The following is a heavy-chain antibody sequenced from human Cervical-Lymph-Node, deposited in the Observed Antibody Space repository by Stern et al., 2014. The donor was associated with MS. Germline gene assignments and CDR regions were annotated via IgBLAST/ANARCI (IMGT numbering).Heavy chain of an antibody. CDR1: GYTFTNYW. D-gene: IGHD3-10*01. V-gene: IGHV5-51*01. CDR3: AREGSLCFGETCYYHGMDV. CDR2: IYPGDSEA. J-gene: IGHJ6*02. Sequence: VQLGQSGTEVKKPGESLKISCKGSGYTFTNYWIGWVRQMPGKGLEWMGIIYPGDSEARYSPSFQGQVTISVAKSIRTAYLQWSSLKASDTAIYYCAREGSLCFGETCYYHGMDVWGQGTTVTVSS.